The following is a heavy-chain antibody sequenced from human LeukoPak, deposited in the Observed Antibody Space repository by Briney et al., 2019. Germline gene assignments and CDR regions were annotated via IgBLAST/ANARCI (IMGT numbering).Heavy chain of an antibody. V-gene: IGHV4-39*07. CDR1: GGSISSTSYY. D-gene: IGHD3-10*01. CDR2: IYYSGIT. CDR3: ARDSAVRGVISY. Sequence: SETLSLTCTVSGGSISSTSYYWGWIRQPPGKGLEWIGSIYYSGITYFHPSLKSRVTISVDTSKNQFSLNLSSVTAADTAVYYCARDSAVRGVISYWGQGTLVTVSS. J-gene: IGHJ4*02.